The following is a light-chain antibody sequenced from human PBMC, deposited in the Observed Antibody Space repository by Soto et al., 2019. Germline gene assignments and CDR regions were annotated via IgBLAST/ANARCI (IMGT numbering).Light chain of an antibody. J-gene: IGKJ1*01. V-gene: IGKV3-20*01. CDR1: QSVLNNY. Sequence: ETVLTQSPGTLSLSPGERATLSCRAIQSVLNNYLAWLQQKPGQAPRLVIYGASTRATGIPARFSGSGSGTDFTLTITRLEPEDFAVYYCQQYVTSSPRTFGQGTKVDIK. CDR3: QQYVTSSPRT. CDR2: GAS.